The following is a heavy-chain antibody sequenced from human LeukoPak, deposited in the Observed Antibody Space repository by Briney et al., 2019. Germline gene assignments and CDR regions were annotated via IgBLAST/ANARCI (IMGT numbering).Heavy chain of an antibody. Sequence: PSQTLSLTCTVSGGSISSGDYYWSWIRQPPGKGLEWIGYIYYSGSTYYNPSLKSRVTISVDTSKNQFSLKLSSVTATDTAVYYCARDRPLRFLERSIAMGWFDPWGQGTLVTVSS. D-gene: IGHD3-3*01. V-gene: IGHV4-30-4*01. J-gene: IGHJ5*02. CDR1: GGSISSGDYY. CDR2: IYYSGST. CDR3: ARDRPLRFLERSIAMGWFDP.